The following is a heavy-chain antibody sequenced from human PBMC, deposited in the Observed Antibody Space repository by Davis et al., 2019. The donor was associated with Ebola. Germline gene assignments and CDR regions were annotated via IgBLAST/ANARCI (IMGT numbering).Heavy chain of an antibody. V-gene: IGHV4-34*01. D-gene: IGHD5-18*01. CDR3: ARGSRLWLLQIDY. Sequence: GSLRLSCAVYGGSFSGYYWSWIRQSPGKGLEWIGEINHSGSTNYNPSLKSRVTISVDTSKNQFSLKLSSVTAADTAVYYCARGSRLWLLQIDYWGQGTLVTVSS. CDR1: GGSFSGYY. J-gene: IGHJ4*02. CDR2: INHSGST.